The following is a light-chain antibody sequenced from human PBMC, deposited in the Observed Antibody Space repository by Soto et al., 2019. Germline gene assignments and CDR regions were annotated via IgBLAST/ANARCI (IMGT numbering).Light chain of an antibody. Sequence: QSALTQPRSVSGSPGQSVTISCAGATSDVGGYDFVSWHQQHPGKAPKVIIYDVNKRPSGVPDRFSGSKSGTSASLAISRLQSEDEADFYCRAWDDTLNGWVFGGGTKLTVL. CDR2: DVN. V-gene: IGLV2-11*01. CDR3: RAWDDTLNGWV. CDR1: TSDVGGYDF. J-gene: IGLJ3*02.